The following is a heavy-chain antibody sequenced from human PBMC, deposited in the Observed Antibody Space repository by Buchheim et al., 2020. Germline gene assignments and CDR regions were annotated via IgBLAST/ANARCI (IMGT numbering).Heavy chain of an antibody. V-gene: IGHV3-48*03. CDR1: GFTFSSYD. Sequence: EVQLVESGGGLVQPGGSLRLSCEVSGFTFSSYDMNWVRQAPGKGLEWISYISNSGSRKYYTDSVKGRFTISRDNSRNSLYLQMNSLRADDTALYYCASGLWFGDFLYYWGQGAL. J-gene: IGHJ4*02. CDR2: ISNSGSRK. D-gene: IGHD3-10*01. CDR3: ASGLWFGDFLYY.